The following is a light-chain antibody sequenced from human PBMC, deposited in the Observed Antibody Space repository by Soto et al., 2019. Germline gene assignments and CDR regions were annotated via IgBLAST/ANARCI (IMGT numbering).Light chain of an antibody. CDR2: AAS. V-gene: IGKV1-39*01. J-gene: IGKJ1*01. Sequence: DIQLIQSPSSLSASIGDRLTISCRASQNIKNYVNWYQQQRGKAPKLLVFAASTLQSGVPSRFTGSGSGTDFTLTISSLLPEDFATYFWQQSYSHPWTFGQGTTVEI. CDR3: QQSYSHPWT. CDR1: QNIKNY.